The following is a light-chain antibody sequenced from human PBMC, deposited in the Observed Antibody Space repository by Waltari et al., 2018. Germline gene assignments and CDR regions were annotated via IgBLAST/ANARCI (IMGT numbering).Light chain of an antibody. Sequence: YVLTQPPSVSVAPGKTATLTCGGEKIESKSVNWYQQKPGQAPVLVLFYDSDRPSGIPDRFSGSKSGNTATLTIRWVEAGDEADYHCQVWDDTTNSGVFGGGTRLTVL. V-gene: IGLV3-21*04. J-gene: IGLJ3*02. CDR2: YDS. CDR1: KIESKS. CDR3: QVWDDTTNSGV.